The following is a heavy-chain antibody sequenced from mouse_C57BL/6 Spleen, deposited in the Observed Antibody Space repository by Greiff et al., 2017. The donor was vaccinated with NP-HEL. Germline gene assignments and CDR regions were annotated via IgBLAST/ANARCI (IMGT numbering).Heavy chain of an antibody. CDR2: IWRGGST. CDR3: AKEIYYDYDGGYFDV. V-gene: IGHV2-5*01. CDR1: GFSLTSYG. Sequence: VQLQESGPGLVQPSQSLSITCTVSGFSLTSYGVHWVRQSPGKGLEWLGVIWRGGSTDYNAAFMSRLSITKDNSKSQVFFKMNSLQADDTAIYYCAKEIYYDYDGGYFDVWGTRTTVTVSS. D-gene: IGHD2-4*01. J-gene: IGHJ1*03.